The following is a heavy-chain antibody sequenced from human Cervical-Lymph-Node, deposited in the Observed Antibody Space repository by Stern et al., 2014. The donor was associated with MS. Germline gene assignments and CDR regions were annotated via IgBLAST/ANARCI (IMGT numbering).Heavy chain of an antibody. CDR1: GGPISSYY. V-gene: IGHV4-59*01. Sequence: QLQLQESGPGLVKPSETLSLTCTVSGGPISSYYWSWIRQPPGKGLEWIGYIYYSGSTNYNPSLKSRVTISVDTSKNQFSLKLSSVTAADTAVYYCARGGGYNSIDYWGQGTLVTVSS. CDR2: IYYSGST. CDR3: ARGGGYNSIDY. J-gene: IGHJ4*02. D-gene: IGHD5-24*01.